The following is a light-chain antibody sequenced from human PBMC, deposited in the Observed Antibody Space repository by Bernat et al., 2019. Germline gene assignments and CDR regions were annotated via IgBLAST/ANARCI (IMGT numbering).Light chain of an antibody. CDR2: LTS. Sequence: EIVVTQSPVSLSVTPGEPASISCRSTQSLLHSNGYKYLDWYVQKPGQSPQLLIYLTSIRASGVTDRFSGSGSGTDFTLTISRVEADDVGVYYCMQVLETPFTVGPGTRVDIK. CDR3: MQVLETPFT. V-gene: IGKV2-28*01. CDR1: QSLLHSNGYKY. J-gene: IGKJ3*01.